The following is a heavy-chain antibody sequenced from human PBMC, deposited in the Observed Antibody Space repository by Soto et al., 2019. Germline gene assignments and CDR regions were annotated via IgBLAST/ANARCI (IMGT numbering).Heavy chain of an antibody. CDR2: ISWTRGSI. Sequence: EVQLVESGGGLVQPGRSLRLSCAASGFTFDDYAMHWVRQAPGKGLEWVSGISWTRGSIGYADSVKGRFTISRDNAKNSLYLQMNSLRAEDTALYYCAKGGQLLTEGGGYWGQGTLVTVSS. V-gene: IGHV3-9*01. J-gene: IGHJ4*02. CDR3: AKGGQLLTEGGGY. D-gene: IGHD2-2*01. CDR1: GFTFDDYA.